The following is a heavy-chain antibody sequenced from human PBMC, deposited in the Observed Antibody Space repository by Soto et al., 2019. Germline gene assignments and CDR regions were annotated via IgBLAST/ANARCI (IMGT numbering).Heavy chain of an antibody. Sequence: PSETLSLTCAVYGGSFSGYYWSWIRQPPGKGLEWIGEINHSGSTNYNPSLKSRVTISVDTSKNQFSLKLSSVTAADMAVYYCASGHLSYGSGSYSDYWGQGTLVTVSS. D-gene: IGHD3-10*01. CDR1: GGSFSGYY. J-gene: IGHJ4*02. CDR3: ASGHLSYGSGSYSDY. CDR2: INHSGST. V-gene: IGHV4-34*01.